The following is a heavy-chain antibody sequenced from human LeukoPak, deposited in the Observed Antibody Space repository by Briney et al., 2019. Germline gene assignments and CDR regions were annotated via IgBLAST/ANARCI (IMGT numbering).Heavy chain of an antibody. V-gene: IGHV3-23*01. CDR1: GFTFSSYA. CDR3: ARGVIAAAGQYYYYYYGMDV. Sequence: GGSLRLSCAASGFTFSSYAMSWVRQAPGKGLEWVSAISGSGGSTYYADSVKGRFTISRDNSKNTLYLQMNSLRAEDTAVYYCARGVIAAAGQYYYYYYGMDVWGQGTTVTVSS. CDR2: ISGSGGST. D-gene: IGHD6-13*01. J-gene: IGHJ6*02.